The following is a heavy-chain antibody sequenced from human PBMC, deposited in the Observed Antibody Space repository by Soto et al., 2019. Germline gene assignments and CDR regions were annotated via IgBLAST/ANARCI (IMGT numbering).Heavy chain of an antibody. CDR2: ISRSGGTS. J-gene: IGHJ6*01. V-gene: IGHV3-23*01. Sequence: GGSLRLSCAAAGFSFRNYAMSWVRQAPGKGLEWVSAISRSGGTSYYADSVKGRFTISRDNAKNTLYLQMDNLRAEDTAVYYCARGDCSAAGCYIHYYYGMDVWGQGTTVTVSS. CDR3: ARGDCSAAGCYIHYYYGMDV. D-gene: IGHD2-2*02. CDR1: GFSFRNYA.